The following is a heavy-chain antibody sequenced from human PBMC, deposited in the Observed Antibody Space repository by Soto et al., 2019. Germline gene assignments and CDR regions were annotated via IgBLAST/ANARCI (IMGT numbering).Heavy chain of an antibody. CDR3: ARAVRSGSYPYYYYGMDV. CDR2: INSDGTST. D-gene: IGHD3-10*01. Sequence: EVQVVESGGGLVQPGGSLRLSCAASGFTFSNYWIHWVRQAPGKGLVWVSRINSDGTSTSYADSVKGRFTISRDNAKNTLYLQMHSLRVEDTAVYYCARAVRSGSYPYYYYGMDVWGQGTTVTVSS. CDR1: GFTFSNYW. J-gene: IGHJ6*02. V-gene: IGHV3-74*01.